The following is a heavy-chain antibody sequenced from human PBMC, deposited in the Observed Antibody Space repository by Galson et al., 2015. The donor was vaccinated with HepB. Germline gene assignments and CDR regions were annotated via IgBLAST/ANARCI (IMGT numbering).Heavy chain of an antibody. CDR3: AKDLRNGWVGATYYYYYGMDV. CDR1: GFTFDDYA. Sequence: SLRLSCAASGFTFDDYAMHWVRQAPGKGLEWVSGISWNSGSIGYADSVKGRFTISRDNAKNSLYLQMNSLRAEDTALYYCAKDLRNGWVGATYYYYYGMDVWGQGTTVTVSS. D-gene: IGHD1-26*01. CDR2: ISWNSGSI. V-gene: IGHV3-9*01. J-gene: IGHJ6*02.